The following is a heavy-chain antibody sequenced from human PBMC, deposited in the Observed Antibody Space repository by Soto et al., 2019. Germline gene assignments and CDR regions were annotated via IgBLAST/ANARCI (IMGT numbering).Heavy chain of an antibody. D-gene: IGHD2-15*01. J-gene: IGHJ3*02. CDR3: AGGYCSGGSCSGAFDI. V-gene: IGHV4-34*01. CDR1: GGSFSGYY. Sequence: ETLSLTCAVYGGSFSGYYWSWIRQPPGKGLEWIGEINHSGSTNYNPSLKSRVTISVDTSKNQFSLKLSSVTAADTAVYYCAGGYCSGGSCSGAFDIWGQGTMVTVS. CDR2: INHSGST.